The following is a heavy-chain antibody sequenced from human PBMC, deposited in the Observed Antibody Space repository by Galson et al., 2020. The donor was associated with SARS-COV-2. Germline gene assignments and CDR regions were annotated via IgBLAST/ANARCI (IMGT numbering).Heavy chain of an antibody. J-gene: IGHJ4*02. Sequence: SETLSLTCTVSGGSISSSSYYWGWIRQPPGKGLEWIGRIYYRGSTYYNPSLKSRVTISVDTSKNQFSLKLSSVTAADTAVYDGASSALRYVDWSDIFSGYYFDYWGQGTLVTVSS. CDR2: IYYRGST. V-gene: IGHV4-39*01. D-gene: IGHD3-9*01. CDR3: ASSALRYVDWSDIFSGYYFDY. CDR1: GGSISSSSYY.